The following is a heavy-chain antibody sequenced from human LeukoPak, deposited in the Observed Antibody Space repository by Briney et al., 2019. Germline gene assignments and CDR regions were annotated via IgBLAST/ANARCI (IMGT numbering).Heavy chain of an antibody. D-gene: IGHD2-2*01. J-gene: IGHJ4*02. V-gene: IGHV3-7*03. CDR2: IKQDGSEK. CDR3: ARVPLGSIYQPFFDY. CDR1: GFTFSSYW. Sequence: GGSLRLSCAASGFTFSSYWMSWVRQAPGKGLEWVANIKQDGSEKYYVDSVKGRFTISRANAKNSLYLQMNSLRAEDTALYHCARVPLGSIYQPFFDYWGQGTLVTVSS.